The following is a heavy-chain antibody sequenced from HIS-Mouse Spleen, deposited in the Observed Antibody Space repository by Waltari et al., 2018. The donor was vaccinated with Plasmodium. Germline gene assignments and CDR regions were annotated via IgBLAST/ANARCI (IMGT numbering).Heavy chain of an antibody. D-gene: IGHD3-10*01. V-gene: IGHV4-38-2*02. CDR1: GYSISSGYY. CDR3: ARVDYGSGDYYYYYGMDV. J-gene: IGHJ6*02. Sequence: QVQLQESGPGLVKPSETLSLTCTVSGYSISSGYYWGWIRQPPGKGLAWIGSIYHSGSTYYNPSLKSRVTISVDTSKNQFSLKLSSVTAADTAVYYCARVDYGSGDYYYYYGMDVWGQGTTVTVSS. CDR2: IYHSGST.